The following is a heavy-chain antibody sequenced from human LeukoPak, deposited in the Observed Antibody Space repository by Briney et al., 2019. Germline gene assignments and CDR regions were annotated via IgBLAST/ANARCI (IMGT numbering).Heavy chain of an antibody. V-gene: IGHV4-39*07. CDR2: IYYSGST. CDR1: GVSISSSDFY. Sequence: TSSETLSLTCTVSGVSISSSDFYWGWLRQTPGKGLEWIANIYYSGSTYYNPSLKSRVTISVDTSKNQFSLKLSSVTAADTAVYYCARGLVARGADYWGQGTLVTVSS. D-gene: IGHD5-12*01. J-gene: IGHJ4*02. CDR3: ARGLVARGADY.